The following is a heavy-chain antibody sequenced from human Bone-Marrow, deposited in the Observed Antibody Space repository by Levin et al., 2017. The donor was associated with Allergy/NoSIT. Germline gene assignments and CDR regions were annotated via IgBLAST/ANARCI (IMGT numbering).Heavy chain of an antibody. CDR1: GFTFDVYA. CDR2: ISDSGGAT. Sequence: PGGSLRLSCAASGFTFDVYAMNWVRQAPGKGLEWVSAISDSGGATYYADSVKDRFTISRDNSKNTLYLQMNSLRAEDTAVYYCAKEHSSYFDYWGQGALVTVSS. J-gene: IGHJ4*02. V-gene: IGHV3-23*01. D-gene: IGHD6-13*01. CDR3: AKEHSSYFDY.